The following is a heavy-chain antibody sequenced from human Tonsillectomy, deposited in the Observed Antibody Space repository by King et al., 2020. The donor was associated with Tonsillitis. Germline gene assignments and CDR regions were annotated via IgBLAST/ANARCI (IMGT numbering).Heavy chain of an antibody. Sequence: HVQLQQWGAGLLKPSETLSLTCAVYGGSFSGYYWSWIRQPPGKGLEWIGEINHSGSTNYNPSLKSRVTISVDTSKNQFSLKLSSVTAADTAVYYCARESGGIIDYWGQGTLVTVSS. CDR3: ARESGGIIDY. J-gene: IGHJ4*02. CDR2: INHSGST. D-gene: IGHD6-13*01. V-gene: IGHV4-34*01. CDR1: GGSFSGYY.